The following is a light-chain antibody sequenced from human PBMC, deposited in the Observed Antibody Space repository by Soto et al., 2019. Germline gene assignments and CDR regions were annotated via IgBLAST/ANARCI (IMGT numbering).Light chain of an antibody. CDR1: QGISSY. Sequence: AIRMSQTRSSLSAYTGDRVTISCRASQGISSYLSWYQQIPGKAPKLLTYAASTLQSGVPSRFSGSGSGTDFTLTISCLQSEDFATYYCQQYYSYLIAFGQGTRLEIK. CDR3: QQYYSYLIA. J-gene: IGKJ5*01. CDR2: AAS. V-gene: IGKV1-8*01.